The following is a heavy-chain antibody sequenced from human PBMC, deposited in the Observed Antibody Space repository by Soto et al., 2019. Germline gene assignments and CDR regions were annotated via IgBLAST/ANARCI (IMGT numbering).Heavy chain of an antibody. CDR3: ASRDVDTTMVGRDY. V-gene: IGHV4-31*03. CDR2: TYYSGTT. CDR1: GGSIRSGGYY. J-gene: IGHJ4*02. Sequence: QVQLQESGPGLVKPSQTLSLTCTVSGGSIRSGGYYWYWIRQHSGKGLEWIGFTYYSGTTYYNPSLKSRVTISVDTSKNQFSLKLRSVTAADTAVYYCASRDVDTTMVGRDYWGQGTLVTVSS. D-gene: IGHD5-18*01.